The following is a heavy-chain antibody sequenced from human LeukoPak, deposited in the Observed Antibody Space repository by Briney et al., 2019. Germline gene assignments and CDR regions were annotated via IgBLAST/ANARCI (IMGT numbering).Heavy chain of an antibody. CDR2: ISGSGGRT. J-gene: IGHJ4*02. Sequence: GGSLRLSCAASGFTFSSYAMSWVRQAPGKGLAWVSGISGSGGRTYYADSVKGRFTISRDNSKNTLSLQMNSLRAEDTAVYYCAKAQDPIAAAGTSPFDYWGQGTLVTVSS. CDR3: AKAQDPIAAAGTSPFDY. CDR1: GFTFSSYA. D-gene: IGHD6-13*01. V-gene: IGHV3-23*01.